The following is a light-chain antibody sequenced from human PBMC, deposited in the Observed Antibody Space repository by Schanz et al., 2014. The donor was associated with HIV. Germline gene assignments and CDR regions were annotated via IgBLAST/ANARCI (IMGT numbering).Light chain of an antibody. V-gene: IGLV1-51*01. CDR2: DNG. CDR3: GAWDSSLSGGL. J-gene: IGLJ2*01. CDR1: RSDA. Sequence: QSVLTQPPSTSGAPGQRVSISCSGIRSDAVNWYQQFPGTAPKLLIYDNGRRASGIPDRFSASKSGTSASLDITGLQTGDEADYYCGAWDSSLSGGLFGGGTKLTVL.